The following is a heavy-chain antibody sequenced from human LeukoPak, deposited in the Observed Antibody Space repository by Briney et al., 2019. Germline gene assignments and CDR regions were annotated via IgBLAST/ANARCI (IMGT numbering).Heavy chain of an antibody. CDR2: INPNSGGT. CDR1: GSTFTGYY. V-gene: IGHV1-2*02. D-gene: IGHD2-2*01. J-gene: IGHJ6*02. Sequence: VASVKVSCKASGSTFTGYYTHWVRQAPGQGLEWMGWINPNSGGTDYAQKFQGRVTMTRDTSLSTAYMELSRLRSDDTAVYYCTRATSVVVPAADHYYYGMDVWGQGTTVTVSS. CDR3: TRATSVVVPAADHYYYGMDV.